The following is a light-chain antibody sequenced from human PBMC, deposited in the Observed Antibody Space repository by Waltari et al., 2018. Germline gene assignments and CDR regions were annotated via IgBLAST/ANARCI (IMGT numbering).Light chain of an antibody. V-gene: IGLV2-23*02. CDR2: DVT. J-gene: IGLJ2*01. CDR3: CSYAGFSTVV. Sequence: QSALTQPASVSGSPGQSITISCTGTSSDIGSYNLVSWYQQHPGKAPKLMIYDVTKRPSGMSSRFSGSKAGITASLTISGLQAEDEADYYCCSYAGFSTVVFGGGTKLTVL. CDR1: SSDIGSYNL.